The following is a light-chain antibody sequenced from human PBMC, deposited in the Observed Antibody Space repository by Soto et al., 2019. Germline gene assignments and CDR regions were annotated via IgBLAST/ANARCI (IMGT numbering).Light chain of an antibody. CDR2: EVS. J-gene: IGLJ1*01. CDR3: SSYSISTAYL. Sequence: QSVLTQPASVSGAPGQSITTSCTGTSSDVGGYDYVSWYQLHPGKAPKLMVFEVSNRPSGVSYRFSGSKSGNTASLTISGLQAEDEADYFCSSYSISTAYLFGTGTQVTVL. CDR1: SSDVGGYDY. V-gene: IGLV2-14*01.